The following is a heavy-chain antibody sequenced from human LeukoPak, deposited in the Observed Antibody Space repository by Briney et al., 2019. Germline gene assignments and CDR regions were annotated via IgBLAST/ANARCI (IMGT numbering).Heavy chain of an antibody. D-gene: IGHD6-13*01. CDR1: GFTFSSYS. CDR3: ARGKQQLVLDAFDI. V-gene: IGHV3-48*01. Sequence: GGSLRLSCAASGFTFSSYSMNWVRQAPGKGLEWVSYISSSSSTIYYADSVKGRFTISRDNAKNSLYLQMNSLRAEDTAVYYCARGKQQLVLDAFDIWGQGTMVTVSS. J-gene: IGHJ3*02. CDR2: ISSSSSTI.